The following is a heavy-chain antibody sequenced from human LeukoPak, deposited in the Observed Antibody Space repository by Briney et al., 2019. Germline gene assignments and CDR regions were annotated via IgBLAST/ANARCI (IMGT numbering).Heavy chain of an antibody. CDR2: ISDSGLST. Sequence: GGSLRLSCTASGFNFRDYAMTWVRQSPGKGLEWVSTISDSGLSTYYADSVKGRFTISRDNSKNTVFLQMNSLTAEDTAMFYCARDLGFSRNRYFDYWGQGILVTVSS. J-gene: IGHJ4*02. CDR1: GFNFRDYA. CDR3: ARDLGFSRNRYFDY. V-gene: IGHV3-23*01. D-gene: IGHD2/OR15-2a*01.